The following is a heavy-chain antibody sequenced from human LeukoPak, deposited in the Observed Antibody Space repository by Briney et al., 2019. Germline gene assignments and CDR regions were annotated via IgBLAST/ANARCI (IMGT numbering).Heavy chain of an antibody. Sequence: SETLSLTCTVSGGSISSYYWSWIRQPPGKGLEWVGYVYYSGSTIYNPSLKSRVTISVDTSKNQFSLKLSSMTAADTAVYYCAINRGGDDAFDIWGQGTMVTVSS. CDR3: AINRGGDDAFDI. D-gene: IGHD2-21*02. CDR2: VYYSGST. CDR1: GGSISSYY. V-gene: IGHV4-59*01. J-gene: IGHJ3*02.